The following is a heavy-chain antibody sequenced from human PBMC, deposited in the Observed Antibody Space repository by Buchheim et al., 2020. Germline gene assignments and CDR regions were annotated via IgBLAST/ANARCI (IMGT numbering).Heavy chain of an antibody. V-gene: IGHV3-30-3*01. D-gene: IGHD5-18*01. CDR1: GFTFSSYA. J-gene: IGHJ3*02. Sequence: QVQLVESGGGVVQPGRSLRLSCAASGFTFSSYAMHWVRQAPGKGLEWVAVISYDGSNKYYADSVKGRFTISRDNSKNTLYLQMNSLRAEDTAVYYCAKGGSYGDDAFDIWGQGT. CDR2: ISYDGSNK. CDR3: AKGGSYGDDAFDI.